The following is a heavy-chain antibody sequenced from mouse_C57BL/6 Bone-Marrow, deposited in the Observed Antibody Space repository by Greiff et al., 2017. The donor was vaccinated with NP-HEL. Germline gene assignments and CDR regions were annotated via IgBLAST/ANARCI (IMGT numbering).Heavy chain of an antibody. V-gene: IGHV1-81*01. CDR1: GYTFTSYG. CDR3: ARYDGYYYAMDY. Sequence: ESGAELARPGASVKLSCKASGYTFTSYGISWVKQRTGQGLEWIGEIYPRSGNTYYNEKFKGKATLTADKSSSTAYMELRSLTSEDSAVYFCARYDGYYYAMDYWGQGTSVTVSS. J-gene: IGHJ4*01. CDR2: IYPRSGNT. D-gene: IGHD2-3*01.